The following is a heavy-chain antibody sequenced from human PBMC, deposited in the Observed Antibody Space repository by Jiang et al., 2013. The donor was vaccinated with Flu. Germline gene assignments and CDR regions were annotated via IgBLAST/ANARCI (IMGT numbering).Heavy chain of an antibody. D-gene: IGHD6-19*01. J-gene: IGHJ4*02. CDR1: GFTFSSYA. CDR2: ISGSGGST. Sequence: VQLLESGGGLVQPGGSLRLSCAASGFTFSSYAMSWVRQAPGKGLEWVSAISGSGGSTYYADSVKGRFTISRDNSKNTLYLQMNSLRAEDTAVYYCAKDPSGSGWSDLAYYFDYWGQGTLVTVSS. CDR3: AKDPSGSGWSDLAYYFDY. V-gene: IGHV3-23*01.